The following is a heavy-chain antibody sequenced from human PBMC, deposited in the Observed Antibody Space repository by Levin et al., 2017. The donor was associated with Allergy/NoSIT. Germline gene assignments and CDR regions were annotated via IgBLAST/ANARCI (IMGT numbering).Heavy chain of an antibody. CDR3: ARGVAAAGYFDY. J-gene: IGHJ4*02. Sequence: SETLSLTCTVSGGSISSGDYYWSWIRQPPGKGLEWIGYIYYSGSTYYNPSLKSRVTISVDTSKNQFSLRLSSVTAADTAVYYCARGVAAAGYFDYWGQGTLVTVSS. CDR1: GGSISSGDYY. CDR2: IYYSGST. D-gene: IGHD6-13*01. V-gene: IGHV4-30-4*01.